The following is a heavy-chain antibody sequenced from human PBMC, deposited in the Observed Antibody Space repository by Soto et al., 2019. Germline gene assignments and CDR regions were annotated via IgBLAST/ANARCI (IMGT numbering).Heavy chain of an antibody. J-gene: IGHJ3*02. D-gene: IGHD1-26*01. CDR2: ISYDGSNK. CDR3: AKIQAEWELLDAFDI. V-gene: IGHV3-30*18. Sequence: PGGSLRLSCAASGFTFSSYGMHWVRQAPGKGLEWVAVISYDGSNKYYADSVKGRFTISRDNSKNTLYLQMNSLRAEDTAVYYCAKIQAEWELLDAFDIWGKGTMVTVSS. CDR1: GFTFSSYG.